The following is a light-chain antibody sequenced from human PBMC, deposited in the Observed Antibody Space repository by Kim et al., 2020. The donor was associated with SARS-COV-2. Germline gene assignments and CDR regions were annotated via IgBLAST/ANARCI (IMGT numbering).Light chain of an antibody. J-gene: IGLJ3*02. CDR2: DVS. CDR1: SSDVGCYNH. V-gene: IGLV2-11*01. CDR3: CSYAGSYTWV. Sequence: QSALTQPRSVSGSPGQSVTISCTGTSSDVGCYNHVSWYQQHPGKAPKLVIYDVSKRPSGVPDRFSGSKSGNTASLTFSGLQAEDEADYYCCSYAGSYTWVFGGGTKLTVL.